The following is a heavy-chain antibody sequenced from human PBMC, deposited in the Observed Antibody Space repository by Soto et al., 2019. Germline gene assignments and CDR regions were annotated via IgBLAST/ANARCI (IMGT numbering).Heavy chain of an antibody. J-gene: IGHJ3*02. D-gene: IGHD3-9*01. Sequence: SETLSLTCALYVGSFSAYYWSCIRHPPGKWLEWIGEINHSGSTNYNPSLKSRVTISVDTSKNQFSLKLNSVTAADTAVYYCVRGAPATYDLLTGYYKRRGDAFDIWEQGTVVTVS. CDR1: VGSFSAYY. CDR2: INHSGST. V-gene: IGHV4-34*01. CDR3: VRGAPATYDLLTGYYKRRGDAFDI.